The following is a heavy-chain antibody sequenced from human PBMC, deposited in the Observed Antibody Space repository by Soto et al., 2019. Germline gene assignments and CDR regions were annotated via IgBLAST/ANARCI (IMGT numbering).Heavy chain of an antibody. D-gene: IGHD6-19*01. CDR3: ANGYRSGWYYFDY. V-gene: IGHV3-30*18. CDR2: ISHDGSNK. Sequence: QVQLVESGGGVIQPGRSLKLSCGASGFTFSTYGMHWVRQAPGKGLEWVAVISHDGSNKYYADSVKGRFTITRDNSKNPLYLQMNSLKPDDTAVYYCANGYRSGWYYFDYWGQGTLVTVSS. J-gene: IGHJ4*02. CDR1: GFTFSTYG.